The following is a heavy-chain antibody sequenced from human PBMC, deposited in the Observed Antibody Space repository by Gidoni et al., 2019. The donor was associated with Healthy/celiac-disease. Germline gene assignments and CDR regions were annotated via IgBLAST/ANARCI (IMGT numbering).Heavy chain of an antibody. D-gene: IGHD3-16*01. CDR2: ISGDGGST. J-gene: IGHJ6*02. Sequence: EVQLVESGGGVVQPGGSLRLSCAASGFTFDDYAMPWVRQAPGKGLEWVSLISGDGGSTYYADSVKGRFTISRDKSKNSLYLQMNSLRTEDTALYYCAKDYPLRSYGMDVWGQGTTVTVSS. CDR1: GFTFDDYA. V-gene: IGHV3-43*02. CDR3: AKDYPLRSYGMDV.